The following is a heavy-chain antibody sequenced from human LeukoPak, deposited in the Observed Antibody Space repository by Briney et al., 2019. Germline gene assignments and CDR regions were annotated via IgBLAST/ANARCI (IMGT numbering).Heavy chain of an antibody. V-gene: IGHV4-61*03. J-gene: IGHJ4*02. D-gene: IGHD3-22*01. CDR1: GGSVSSGSYY. CDR2: IYNSVRT. CDR3: ARGRWYYDSSGYREQYFDY. Sequence: PSETLSLTCIVSGGSVSSGSYYWSWIRQPPGKGLEWIGYIYNSVRTNYNPSLKSRVTISVDTSENHFSLKLTSVTAADTAVYYCARGRWYYDSSGYREQYFDYWGQGTLVTVSS.